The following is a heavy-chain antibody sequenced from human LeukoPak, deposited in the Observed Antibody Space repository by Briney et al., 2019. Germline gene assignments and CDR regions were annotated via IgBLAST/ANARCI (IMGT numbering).Heavy chain of an antibody. V-gene: IGHV1-2*02. CDR2: SNPNRGGT. J-gene: IGHJ5*02. CDR3: ARGVYSSSAGNWFDP. CDR1: GYTFTGYY. Sequence: ASVKVSCKASGYTFTGYYMHWVRQAPGQGLEWMGWSNPNRGGTNYAQKFQGRVTMTRDTSISTAYMELSRLRSDDTAVYYCARGVYSSSAGNWFDPWGQGTLVTVSS. D-gene: IGHD6-6*01.